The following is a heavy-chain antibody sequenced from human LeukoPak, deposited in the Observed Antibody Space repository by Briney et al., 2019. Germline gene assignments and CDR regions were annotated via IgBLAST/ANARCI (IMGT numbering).Heavy chain of an antibody. D-gene: IGHD4-17*01. CDR3: ARYNVYRYDDKGEGALDF. CDR1: GGSLSGYY. CDR2: IDDSGST. J-gene: IGHJ3*01. V-gene: IGHV4-34*01. Sequence: SETLSRTCAVYGGSLSGYYWTWIRQPPGKGLQWIGQIDDSGSTNYNPSLKTGVTISLDTSKNQFSLKLTSVTAADTAVYYCARYNVYRYDDKGEGALDFWGQGTMVTVSS.